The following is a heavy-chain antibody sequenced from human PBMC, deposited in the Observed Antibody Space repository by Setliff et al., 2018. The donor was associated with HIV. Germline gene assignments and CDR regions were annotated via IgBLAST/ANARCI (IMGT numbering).Heavy chain of an antibody. V-gene: IGHV4-34*01. D-gene: IGHD3-10*01. CDR3: ARGLLWFGPNAFDM. J-gene: IGHJ3*02. CDR2: INHRGIT. Sequence: SETLSLTCAVYGVSFSGYYWSWIRQPPGKGLEWIGEINHRGITNYNPSLKSRVTMSIDTSNNKFSLKLRSVTAADTAVYYCARGLLWFGPNAFDMWGQGTMVTVSS. CDR1: GVSFSGYY.